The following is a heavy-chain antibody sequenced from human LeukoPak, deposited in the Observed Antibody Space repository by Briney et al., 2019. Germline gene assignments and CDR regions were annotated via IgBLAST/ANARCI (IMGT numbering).Heavy chain of an antibody. V-gene: IGHV3-23*01. Sequence: GGSLRLSCAASGFTLSSDAMNWVRRAPGKGLEWVSSISGDGRNIQYADSVKGRFTVSRDNSKNTLYLQMNSLRAEDTAVYYCAKSGARYCSGGSCYPDYYYYGMDVWGQGTTVTVSS. D-gene: IGHD2-15*01. CDR1: GFTLSSDA. CDR3: AKSGARYCSGGSCYPDYYYYGMDV. CDR2: ISGDGRNI. J-gene: IGHJ6*02.